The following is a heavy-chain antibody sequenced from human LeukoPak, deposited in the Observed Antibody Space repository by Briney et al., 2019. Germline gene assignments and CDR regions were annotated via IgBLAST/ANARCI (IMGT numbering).Heavy chain of an antibody. CDR2: INPNSGGT. D-gene: IGHD6-19*01. CDR3: ARARRVAVADRNWFDP. J-gene: IGHJ5*02. CDR1: GYTFTGYY. Sequence: ASVKVSCKASGYTFTGYYMHWVRQAPGQGLEWMGWINPNSGGTNYAQKFQGRVTMTRDTSISTAYMELSRLRSDDTAVYYCARARRVAVADRNWFDPWGQGTLVTVSS. V-gene: IGHV1-2*02.